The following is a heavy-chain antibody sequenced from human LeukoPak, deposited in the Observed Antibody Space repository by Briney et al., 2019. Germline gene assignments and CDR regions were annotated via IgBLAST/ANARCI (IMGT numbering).Heavy chain of an antibody. V-gene: IGHV4-59*08. D-gene: IGHD2/OR15-2a*01. J-gene: IGHJ4*02. CDR3: AGHHPRNTVDF. CDR1: GGSISSYY. Sequence: NPSETLSLTCTVSGGSISSYYWSWIRQPPGKGLEWIAYISDVGSINYNPSLKSRVTISLDTSKNQFSLKLSSVTAADTAVYYCAGHHPRNTVDFWGQGTLVTVSS. CDR2: ISDVGSI.